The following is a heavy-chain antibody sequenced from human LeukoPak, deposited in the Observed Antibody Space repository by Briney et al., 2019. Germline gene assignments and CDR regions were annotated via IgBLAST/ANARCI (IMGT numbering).Heavy chain of an antibody. D-gene: IGHD3-9*01. CDR2: IYYSGST. V-gene: IGHV4-30-4*01. J-gene: IGHJ3*02. CDR1: GGSISSGDYY. Sequence: NPSETLSLTCTVSGGSISSGDYYWSWIRQPPGKGLEWIGYIYYSGSTYYNPFLKSRVTISVDTSKNQFSLKLSSVTAADTAVYYCARGLVNPYDAFDIWGQGTMVTVSS. CDR3: ARGLVNPYDAFDI.